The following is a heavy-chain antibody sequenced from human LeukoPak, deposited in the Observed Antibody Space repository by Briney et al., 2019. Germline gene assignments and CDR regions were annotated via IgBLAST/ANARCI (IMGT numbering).Heavy chain of an antibody. J-gene: IGHJ4*02. Sequence: ASVKVSCKASGYTFTGYYMHWVRQAPGQGLEWVGWINPNSGGTNYAQKFQGRVTMTRDTSISTAYMELSRLRSDDTAVYYCARDQGYYDSSGYHRWGQGTLVTVSS. CDR1: GYTFTGYY. V-gene: IGHV1-2*02. CDR2: INPNSGGT. CDR3: ARDQGYYDSSGYHR. D-gene: IGHD3-22*01.